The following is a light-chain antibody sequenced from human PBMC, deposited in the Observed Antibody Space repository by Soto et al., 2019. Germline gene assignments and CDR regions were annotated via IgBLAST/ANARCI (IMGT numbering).Light chain of an antibody. J-gene: IGKJ1*01. CDR3: QQYHYWWT. Sequence: EIVMTQSPATLSVFSGDSATLSCRASQSISSNLAWYQQKPGQVPRLLIYGASNRATGVSARFSGSGSGTEFTLTISSLQSEDFAVYYCQQYHYWWTFDQGTKVDIK. CDR1: QSISSN. CDR2: GAS. V-gene: IGKV3-15*01.